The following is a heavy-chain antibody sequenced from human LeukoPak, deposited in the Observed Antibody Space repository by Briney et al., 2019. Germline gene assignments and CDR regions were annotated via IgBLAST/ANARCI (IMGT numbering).Heavy chain of an antibody. J-gene: IGHJ5*02. V-gene: IGHV4-59*01. CDR2: MYYSGNS. CDR3: ARGKSSFGP. CDR1: GVSISTYY. Sequence: SETLSLTCTVSGVSISTYYWSWIRQPPGEGLEWIGYMYYSGNSNYNPSLKSRVTISVDTSKNQFSLNLSSVTAADTAVYYCARGKSSFGPWGQGILVTVSS.